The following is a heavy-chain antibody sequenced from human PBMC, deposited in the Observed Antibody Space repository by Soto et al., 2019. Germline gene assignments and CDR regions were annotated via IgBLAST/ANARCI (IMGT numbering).Heavy chain of an antibody. CDR2: IYYSGST. Sequence: SETLSLTCTISGGSVSSGDYYWSWIRQPPGKGLEWIGYIYYSGSTNYNPSLKSRVSISLDTSKNQFSLRLTSVTAADTAVYYCARIPVDTYMINWFDPWGQGTLVTVSS. CDR3: ARIPVDTYMINWFDP. D-gene: IGHD5-18*01. V-gene: IGHV4-61*08. J-gene: IGHJ5*02. CDR1: GGSVSSGDYY.